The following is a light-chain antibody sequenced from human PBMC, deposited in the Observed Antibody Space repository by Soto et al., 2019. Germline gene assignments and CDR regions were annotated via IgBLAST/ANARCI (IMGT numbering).Light chain of an antibody. CDR2: KAS. Sequence: DIQMTQSPSTLSASVGDRVTITCRASQSISSWLAWYQQKPGKAPKLLIYKASSLKSGVPSRFSGSGSGTEFTLTISGLQPDDFATYYCQQYNSYSWTFGQGTKVEIK. CDR3: QQYNSYSWT. V-gene: IGKV1-5*03. J-gene: IGKJ1*01. CDR1: QSISSW.